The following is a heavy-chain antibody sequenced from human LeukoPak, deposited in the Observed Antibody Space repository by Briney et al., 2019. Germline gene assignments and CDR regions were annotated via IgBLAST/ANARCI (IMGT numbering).Heavy chain of an antibody. V-gene: IGHV3-23*01. Sequence: GGTLRLSCAASGFTFTNYGMTWVRQAPGKGLEWVSSISGGAATISYADSVKGRFTISRDNSKNTLSLQMNSLKTEDTAVYYCTRDGDDILTGYWSGGKRFDYWGQGTLVTVSS. CDR1: GFTFTNYG. CDR3: TRDGDDILTGYWSGGKRFDY. J-gene: IGHJ4*02. D-gene: IGHD3-9*01. CDR2: ISGGAATI.